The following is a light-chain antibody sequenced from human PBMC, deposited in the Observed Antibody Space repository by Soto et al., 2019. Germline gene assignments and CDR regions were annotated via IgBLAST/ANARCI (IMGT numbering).Light chain of an antibody. CDR1: QSVSSN. CDR2: GAS. V-gene: IGKV3D-15*01. Sequence: EIVMTQSPATLSVSPGERATLSCRASQSVSSNLPWYQQKPGQAPRLLIYGASIRATGIPARFSGSGSGTEFTLTISSLQSEDFAVYYCQQYNNWPPRITFGQGTRLEIK. J-gene: IGKJ5*01. CDR3: QQYNNWPPRIT.